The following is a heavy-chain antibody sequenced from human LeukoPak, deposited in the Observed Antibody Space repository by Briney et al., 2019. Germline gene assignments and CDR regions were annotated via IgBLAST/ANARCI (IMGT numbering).Heavy chain of an antibody. CDR1: GFTFSNYW. D-gene: IGHD6-13*01. CDR2: IKEDESEK. J-gene: IGHJ4*02. V-gene: IGHV3-7*05. CDR3: AKDNAGYSSSWTFDY. Sequence: GGSLRLSCAASGFTFSNYWMSWVRQAPGKGLEWVANIKEDESEKYYVDSVKGRFTISRDNAKNTLYLQMNSLRAEDTAVYYCAKDNAGYSSSWTFDYWGQGTLVTVSS.